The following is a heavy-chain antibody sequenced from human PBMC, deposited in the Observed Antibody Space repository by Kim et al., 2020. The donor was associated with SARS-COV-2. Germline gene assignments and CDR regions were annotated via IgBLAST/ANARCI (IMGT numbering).Heavy chain of an antibody. D-gene: IGHD3-10*01. Sequence: GGSLRLSCATSAFTFSMFDMNWVRQTPGKGLEWVSGIGTSGGNTNYADSLKGRFTISRDNSKNTLYLQMNSLRAEDTAVYYCAKPGGSGPYNRFVNSWGQGTLGTVSS. CDR2: IGTSGGNT. CDR3: AKPGGSGPYNRFVNS. V-gene: IGHV3-23*01. J-gene: IGHJ4*02. CDR1: AFTFSMFD.